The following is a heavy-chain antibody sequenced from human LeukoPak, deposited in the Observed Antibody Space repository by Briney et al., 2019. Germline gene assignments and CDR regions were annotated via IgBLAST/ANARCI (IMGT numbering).Heavy chain of an antibody. J-gene: IGHJ4*02. V-gene: IGHV4-59*01. CDR2: IYYTGNT. Sequence: SETLSLTCTISGGSIRSYYWSWIRQSPGKGLEYIGYIYYTGNTNSNPSLKSRVTVSSDTSKNQSSLKVNSVTAADTAVYYCARALTPGYCSGGTCSYFDYWGQGILVTVSS. D-gene: IGHD2-15*01. CDR1: GGSIRSYY. CDR3: ARALTPGYCSGGTCSYFDY.